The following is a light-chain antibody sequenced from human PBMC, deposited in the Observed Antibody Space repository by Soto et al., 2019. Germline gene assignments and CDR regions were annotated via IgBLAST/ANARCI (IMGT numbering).Light chain of an antibody. Sequence: DIQMTQSPSSLSASVGDRVTITCQESQDISNYLNWYQQKPGKAPKLLIYDASNLETGDPSRFSGSGSGTDFTFTISSLQPEDIATYYCQQYDNLPPNTIGPGTKLEIK. CDR3: QQYDNLPPNT. CDR1: QDISNY. V-gene: IGKV1-33*01. CDR2: DAS. J-gene: IGKJ2*01.